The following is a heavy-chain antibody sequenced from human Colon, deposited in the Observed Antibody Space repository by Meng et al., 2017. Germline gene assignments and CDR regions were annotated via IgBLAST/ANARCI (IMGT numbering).Heavy chain of an antibody. V-gene: IGHV3-13*01. D-gene: IGHD1-1*01. Sequence: EVQLVESGGGLVQPGWSLSLSCAASGFTFSNDDMHWVRQVTGKGLEWVSGVGVSGETYYSDSAKGRFTISRENAKNSLYLQMDNLRAGDTAMYYCARMNDWVFESWGQGTLVTVSS. CDR2: VGVSGET. CDR1: GFTFSNDD. J-gene: IGHJ4*02. CDR3: ARMNDWVFES.